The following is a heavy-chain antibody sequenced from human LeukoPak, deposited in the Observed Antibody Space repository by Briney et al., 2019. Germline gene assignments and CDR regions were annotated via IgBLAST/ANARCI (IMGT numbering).Heavy chain of an antibody. CDR1: GYSINSSYY. Sequence: PSETLSLTCTVSGYSINSSYYWGWIRPPPGKGLGGSGSMYHSGSTYYNPSLRSRFTISVDTSKNQFSLKLSSVTAADTAVYYCARHRRDYGDYVGDAFDIWGQGTMVTVSS. CDR2: MYHSGST. J-gene: IGHJ3*02. V-gene: IGHV4-38-2*02. D-gene: IGHD4-17*01. CDR3: ARHRRDYGDYVGDAFDI.